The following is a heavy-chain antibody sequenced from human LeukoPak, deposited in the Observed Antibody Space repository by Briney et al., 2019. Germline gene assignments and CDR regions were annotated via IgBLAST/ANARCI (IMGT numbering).Heavy chain of an antibody. V-gene: IGHV3-74*01. CDR1: GFPFNHYW. CDR3: AGAPYCSGGSCYSNPGAFDI. J-gene: IGHJ3*02. Sequence: GGSLRLSCAAAGFPFNHYWIHWVRQAPGKGLEWVSRINNDGTATAYADSVKGRLTISRDNAKNTVYLQMNSLREEDTAVYYCAGAPYCSGGSCYSNPGAFDIWGQGTMVTVSS. CDR2: INNDGTAT. D-gene: IGHD2-15*01.